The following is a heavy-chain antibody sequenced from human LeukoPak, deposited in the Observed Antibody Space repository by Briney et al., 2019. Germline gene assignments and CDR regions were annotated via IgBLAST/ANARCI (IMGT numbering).Heavy chain of an antibody. CDR3: AKDVVAAQYFDY. D-gene: IGHD2-15*01. J-gene: IGHJ4*02. CDR1: GFRFSTYG. CDR2: IRNDGSSK. Sequence: GGSLRLSCEASGFRFSTYGMHWVRQAPGKGLEWVTFIRNDGSSKYYVDSVKGRFTVSRDNSKNTLYLQMSSLRDEDTAVYYCAKDVVAAQYFDYWGQGILVTVPS. V-gene: IGHV3-30*02.